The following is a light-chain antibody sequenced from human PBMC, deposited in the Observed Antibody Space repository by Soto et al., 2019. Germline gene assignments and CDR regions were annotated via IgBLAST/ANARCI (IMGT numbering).Light chain of an antibody. CDR1: QGIKNW. V-gene: IGKV1-12*01. Sequence: DIQMTQSPSSVAASVGDRVTITCRASQGIKNWLAWYQQKPGKAPNLLIYTGSSLQSGVPSRFSGSGSGTDFTLTINSLQPEDFATYYCQQAASFPITVGQGTRLEIK. CDR2: TGS. CDR3: QQAASFPIT. J-gene: IGKJ5*01.